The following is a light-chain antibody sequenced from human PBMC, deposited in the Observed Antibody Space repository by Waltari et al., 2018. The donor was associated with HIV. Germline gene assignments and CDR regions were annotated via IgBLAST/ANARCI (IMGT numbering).Light chain of an antibody. CDR2: DVT. J-gene: IGLJ1*01. CDR3: SSYTSNSRV. CDR1: SSDVGGYNY. Sequence: QSALTQPASVSGSRGQSITISCTGTSSDVGGYNYVSWYQQHPGNAPKLMIYDVTNRPSGVSNPFSGSKSGNTASLTISGLQAEDEADYYCSSYTSNSRVFGTGTKVTVL. V-gene: IGLV2-14*03.